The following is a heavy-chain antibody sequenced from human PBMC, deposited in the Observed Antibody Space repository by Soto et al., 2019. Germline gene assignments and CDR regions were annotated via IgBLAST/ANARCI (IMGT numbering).Heavy chain of an antibody. CDR1: GFTFNNYA. Sequence: QEHLVESGGGVVQPGRSLRLSCATFGFTFNNYAMHWVRQAPGKGLEWVAVISYDERSKYYADSVKDRFTISRDNSGNAVSMEMNSLRGEDTAVYYCAKDSYGMQVCGQGTTVTVSS. V-gene: IGHV3-30-3*02. CDR3: AKDSYGMQV. CDR2: ISYDERSK. J-gene: IGHJ6*02.